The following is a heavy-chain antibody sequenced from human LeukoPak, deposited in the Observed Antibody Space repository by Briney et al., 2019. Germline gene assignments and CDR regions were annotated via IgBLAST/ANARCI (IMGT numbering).Heavy chain of an antibody. CDR1: GFTFSSYG. CDR2: ISNDGNNK. Sequence: GRSLRLSCAASGFTFSSYGMHWVRQAPGKGLEWVAAISNDGNNKFYADSVKGRFTISRDNAKNSLYLQMNSLRAEDTAVYYCARDFSSGSYYGDYYFDYWGQGTLVTVSS. CDR3: ARDFSSGSYYGDYYFDY. D-gene: IGHD1-26*01. J-gene: IGHJ4*02. V-gene: IGHV3-30*03.